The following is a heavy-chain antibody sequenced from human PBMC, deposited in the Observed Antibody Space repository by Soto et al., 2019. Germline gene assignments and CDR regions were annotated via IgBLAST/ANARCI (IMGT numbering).Heavy chain of an antibody. CDR1: GFTFSSYA. Sequence: PGGSVRLSCVASGFTFSSYAMSWVRQVPGKGLEWVSTISDAAGSAYYVDSVKGRFTISRDNSKKTLYLQMNSLRAEDSAVYNCARPYGGKIGDAPDLWGPGTMVTVSS. CDR2: ISDAAGSA. D-gene: IGHD4-17*01. V-gene: IGHV3-23*01. J-gene: IGHJ3*01. CDR3: ARPYGGKIGDAPDL.